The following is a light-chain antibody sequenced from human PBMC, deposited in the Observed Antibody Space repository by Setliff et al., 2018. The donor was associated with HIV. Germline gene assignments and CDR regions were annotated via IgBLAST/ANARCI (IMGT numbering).Light chain of an antibody. J-gene: IGLJ1*01. CDR3: CSNTGSNTFV. CDR2: QAT. V-gene: IGLV2-23*02. Sequence: QSVLTQPASVSGSPGQSITISCTGTSSDVGRYNLVSWYQQHPGKAPKLMIYQATKRPSGVSDRFSGSKSGNTASLTISGLQPEDEADYYCCSNTGSNTFVFGSGTKVTVL. CDR1: SSDVGRYNL.